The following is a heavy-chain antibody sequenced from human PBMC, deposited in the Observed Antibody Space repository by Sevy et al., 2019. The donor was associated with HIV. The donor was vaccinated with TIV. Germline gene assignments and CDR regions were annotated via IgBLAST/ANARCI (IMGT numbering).Heavy chain of an antibody. CDR2: ISWNSDSI. Sequence: GGSLRLSCSASGFTFDDYAMHWIRQAPGKGLEWVSGISWNSDSIGYADSVKGRFTISRDNAKNSLYLQLNSLRVEDTALYYCARSDFWGQRTLVTVSS. CDR3: ARSDF. CDR1: GFTFDDYA. V-gene: IGHV3-9*01. J-gene: IGHJ4*02.